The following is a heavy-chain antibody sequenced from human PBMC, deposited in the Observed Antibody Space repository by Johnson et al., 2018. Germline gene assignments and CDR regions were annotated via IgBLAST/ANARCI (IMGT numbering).Heavy chain of an antibody. D-gene: IGHD3-10*01. V-gene: IGHV3-23*04. CDR2: IRGGASST. Sequence: VRLVESGGGLVQPGGSLRLSCTAYGFTFRNNAMSWVRQAPGKGLAWVSTIRGGASSTYVPDAGRGRFTFSRDNAQNTVYLHMHSLRAEDTAVYYCARDAGIGIFFGELLNFQHWGQGTLVTVSS. J-gene: IGHJ1*01. CDR3: ARDAGIGIFFGELLNFQH. CDR1: GFTFRNNA.